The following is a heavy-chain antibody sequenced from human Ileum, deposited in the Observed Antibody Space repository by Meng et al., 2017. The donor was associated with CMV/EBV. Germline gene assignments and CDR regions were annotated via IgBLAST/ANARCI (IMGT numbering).Heavy chain of an antibody. CDR3: AREDYSSDWHKAFDI. V-gene: IGHV1-2*02. J-gene: IGHJ3*02. D-gene: IGHD6-19*01. Sequence: QLQLWQSWSEVMDPGAPVKVSCQASVYTFTAHYVHWVRQAPGQGPEWMGCFHPNTGHTNYLQKFRGRVAMTWDTSIRAAYIEVSSLRSDDTAVYYCAREDYSSDWHKAFDIWGQGTMVTVAS. CDR2: FHPNTGHT. CDR1: VYTFTAHY.